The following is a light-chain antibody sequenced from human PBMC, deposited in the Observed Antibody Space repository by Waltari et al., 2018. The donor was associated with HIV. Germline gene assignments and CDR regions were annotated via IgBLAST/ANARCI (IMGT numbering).Light chain of an antibody. V-gene: IGKV3-20*01. CDR3: QQCGDSPPT. Sequence: EIVLTQSPGTLSLSPGERAALSCRTSQTINADHLAWYQQKPAQAPRLLIYGATRRATGIPDRFSGSGSGTDFTLTINRLEPEDFAMYYCQQCGDSPPTFGQGTIVEIK. CDR2: GAT. J-gene: IGKJ1*01. CDR1: QTINADH.